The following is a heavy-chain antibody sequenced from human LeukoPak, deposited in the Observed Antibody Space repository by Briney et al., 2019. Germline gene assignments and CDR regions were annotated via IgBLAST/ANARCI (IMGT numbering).Heavy chain of an antibody. V-gene: IGHV1-8*02. CDR2: MNPNSGNT. CDR1: GYTFTSYG. Sequence: ASVKVSCKASGYTFTSYGISGVRQAPGQGLEWMGWMNPNSGNTGYAQKFQGRVTMTRNTSISTAYMELSSLRSEDTAVYYCARDRDCSGGSCYSGWFDPWGQGTLVTVSS. J-gene: IGHJ5*02. D-gene: IGHD2-15*01. CDR3: ARDRDCSGGSCYSGWFDP.